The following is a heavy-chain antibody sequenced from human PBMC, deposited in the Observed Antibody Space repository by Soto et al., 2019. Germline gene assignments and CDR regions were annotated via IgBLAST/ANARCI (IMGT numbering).Heavy chain of an antibody. CDR3: GKVLVGATGHTDSDS. V-gene: IGHV4-39*01. CDR1: GGSIYRSGYY. CDR2: IDYNGVT. J-gene: IGHJ4*02. Sequence: SETLSLTCTVSGGSIYRSGYYWGWIRQPPGKGLEWIGNIDYNGVTYSNPSLKSRVTISRDTSKNQFSLKLTSVTAADTALYYCGKVLVGATGHTDSDSWGPGTLVTVSS. D-gene: IGHD2-15*01.